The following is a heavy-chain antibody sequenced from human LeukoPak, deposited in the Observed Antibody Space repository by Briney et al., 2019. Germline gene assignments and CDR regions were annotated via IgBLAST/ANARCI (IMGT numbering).Heavy chain of an antibody. CDR1: GDSISSGDYY. V-gene: IGHV4-61*02. J-gene: IGHJ6*03. D-gene: IGHD4-11*01. CDR2: ISSSGST. CDR3: ARGYSNYVSWYYYYYMDV. Sequence: PSETLSLTCTVSGDSISSGDYYWSWIRQPAGKGLEWIGRISSSGSTNYNPSLKSRVTISVDTSKNQFSLKLSSVTAADTAVYYCARGYSNYVSWYYYYYMDVWGKGTTVTVSS.